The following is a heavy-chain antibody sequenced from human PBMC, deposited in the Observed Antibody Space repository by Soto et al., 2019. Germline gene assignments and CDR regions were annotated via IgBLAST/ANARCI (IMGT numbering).Heavy chain of an antibody. J-gene: IGHJ4*02. CDR3: ARGRQIWSTYYFDY. D-gene: IGHD5-18*01. Sequence: SETLSLTCTVSGGSVSSGSYYWSWIRQPPGKGLEWIGYIYYSGSTNYNPSLKSRVTISVDTSKNQFSLKLSSVTAADTAVYYCARGRQIWSTYYFDYWGQGTPVTVSS. CDR1: GGSVSSGSYY. V-gene: IGHV4-61*01. CDR2: IYYSGST.